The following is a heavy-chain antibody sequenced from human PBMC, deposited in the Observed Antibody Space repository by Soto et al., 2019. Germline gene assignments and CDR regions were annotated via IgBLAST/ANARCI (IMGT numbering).Heavy chain of an antibody. CDR3: AREQYYYDSSGYYQGV. D-gene: IGHD3-22*01. Sequence: SETLSLTCSVSGGSVNSGSYYWSWIRQPPGKGLEWIGYIYYSGSTNYNTSLKSRVTISVDKSKNQFSLKLSSVTAADTAVYYCAREQYYYDSSGYYQGVWGQGTLVTVSS. CDR1: GGSVNSGSYY. J-gene: IGHJ4*02. CDR2: IYYSGST. V-gene: IGHV4-61*01.